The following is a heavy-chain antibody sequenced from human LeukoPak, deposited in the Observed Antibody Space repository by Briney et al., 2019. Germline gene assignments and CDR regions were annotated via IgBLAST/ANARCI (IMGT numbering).Heavy chain of an antibody. CDR3: AKDIAQGYTYGSIEQDF. CDR2: ISSSGSTI. J-gene: IGHJ4*02. D-gene: IGHD5-18*01. Sequence: GGSLRLSCAASGFTFSDYYMSWIRQAPGKGLEWVSYISSSGSTIYYADSVKGRFTISRDNAKNSLYLQMNSLRAEDTAVYYCAKDIAQGYTYGSIEQDFWGQGTLVTVSS. CDR1: GFTFSDYY. V-gene: IGHV3-11*01.